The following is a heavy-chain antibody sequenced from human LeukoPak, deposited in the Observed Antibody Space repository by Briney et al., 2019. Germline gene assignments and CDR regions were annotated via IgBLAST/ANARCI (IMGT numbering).Heavy chain of an antibody. V-gene: IGHV1-69*05. CDR1: GGTFSSYA. D-gene: IGHD4-11*01. J-gene: IGHJ6*03. CDR3: ARPADYRRGGYYYYYYMDV. Sequence: SVKVSCKASGGTFSSYAISWVRQAPGQGLEWMGGIIPIFGTANYAQKFQGRVTITTDESTSTAYMELSSLRPEDTAVYYCARPADYRRGGYYYYYYMDVWGKGTTVTVSS. CDR2: IIPIFGTA.